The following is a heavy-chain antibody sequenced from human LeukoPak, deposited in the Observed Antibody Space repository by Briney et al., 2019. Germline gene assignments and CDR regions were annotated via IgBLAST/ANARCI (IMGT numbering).Heavy chain of an antibody. V-gene: IGHV1-46*01. J-gene: IGHJ4*02. Sequence: ASVKVSCKAPGFTFTNYYMHWVRQAPGQGLEWMGLISPTGSSTNYAQKFRGRVTMTRDTSTTTVYMELSSLRSEDTAVYYCAREESGGYFDYWGQGTLVTASS. CDR2: ISPTGSST. D-gene: IGHD2-8*02. CDR3: AREESGGYFDY. CDR1: GFTFTNYY.